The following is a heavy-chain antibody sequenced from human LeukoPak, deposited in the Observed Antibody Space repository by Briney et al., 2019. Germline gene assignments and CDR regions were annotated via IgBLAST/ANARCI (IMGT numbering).Heavy chain of an antibody. V-gene: IGHV4-59*08. D-gene: IGHD3-22*01. Sequence: PSETLSLTCTVSGGSISSYYWSWIRQPPGKGLEWIGYIYYSGSTYYNPSLKSRVTISVDTSKNQFSLKLSSVTAADTAVYYCARGDYYDSSGYSGGEGNWFDPWGQGTLVTVSS. J-gene: IGHJ5*02. CDR2: IYYSGST. CDR3: ARGDYYDSSGYSGGEGNWFDP. CDR1: GGSISSYY.